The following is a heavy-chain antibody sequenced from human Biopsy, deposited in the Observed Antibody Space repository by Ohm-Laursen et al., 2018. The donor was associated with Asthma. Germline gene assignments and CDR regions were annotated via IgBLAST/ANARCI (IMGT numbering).Heavy chain of an antibody. CDR1: GYTFTGYY. J-gene: IGHJ5*02. V-gene: IGHV1-2*02. Sequence: GPSVKVSCKASGYTFTGYYMHWVRQAPGQGLEWMGWINPNSGGTNYAQKFQGRVTMTRDTSISTAYMELSRLRSDDTAVYYCAREGITGTTAWFDPWGQGTLVTVSS. CDR3: AREGITGTTAWFDP. CDR2: INPNSGGT. D-gene: IGHD1-7*01.